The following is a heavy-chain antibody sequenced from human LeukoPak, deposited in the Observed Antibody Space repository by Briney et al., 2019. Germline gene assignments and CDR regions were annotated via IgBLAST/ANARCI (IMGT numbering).Heavy chain of an antibody. D-gene: IGHD4-17*01. CDR2: IDPSDSYT. Sequence: HGESLKISCKGSGYSFTVYWITWVRQMPGKGLEWMGTIDPSDSYTNYSPSFQGHVTTSADKSINSAYLQWSSLKTSDSAIYYCARHFYGDYAFDSWGQGTLVTVSS. CDR1: GYSFTVYW. V-gene: IGHV5-10-1*01. J-gene: IGHJ4*02. CDR3: ARHFYGDYAFDS.